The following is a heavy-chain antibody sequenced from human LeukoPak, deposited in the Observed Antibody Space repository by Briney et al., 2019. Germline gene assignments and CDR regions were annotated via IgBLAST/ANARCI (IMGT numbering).Heavy chain of an antibody. J-gene: IGHJ4*02. CDR1: GYSFTSYW. V-gene: IGHV5-51*01. D-gene: IGHD3-9*01. Sequence: GESLKISCKGSGYSFTSYWIGWVRQMPGKGLEWMGIIYPGDSDTRYSPSFQGQVTISADKSISTAYLQWSSLKASDTAMYYCARGSPRDILTGYYYFDYWGQGTLVTVSS. CDR3: ARGSPRDILTGYYYFDY. CDR2: IYPGDSDT.